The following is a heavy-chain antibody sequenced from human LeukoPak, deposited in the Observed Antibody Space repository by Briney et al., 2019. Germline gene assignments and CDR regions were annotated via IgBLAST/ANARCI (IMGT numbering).Heavy chain of an antibody. CDR2: IKQDGSEK. J-gene: IGHJ4*02. V-gene: IGHV3-7*01. CDR3: ARDKIVGATNLDH. CDR1: GFTYSSYW. Sequence: PGGSLRLSCEASGFTYSSYWMSWVRQAPGKGPEWVANIKQDGSEKYYVDSVKGRFTISRDNAKNSLYLQMNSLRVEDTAVYYCARDKIVGATNLDHWGRGTLVTVSS. D-gene: IGHD1-26*01.